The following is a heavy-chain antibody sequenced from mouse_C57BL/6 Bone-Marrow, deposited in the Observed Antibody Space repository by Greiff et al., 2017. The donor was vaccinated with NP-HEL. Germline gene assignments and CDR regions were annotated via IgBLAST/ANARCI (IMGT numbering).Heavy chain of an antibody. CDR1: GFPITSGYY. CDR3: AGDRSGVMVYYFDY. J-gene: IGHJ2*01. Sequence: QVQLRESGPGLVKPSQSLFLTCSITGFPITSGYYWIWIRQSPGKPLEWMGYITHSGETFYNPSLQSPISITRETSKNQFFLQLNSVTTEDTAMYYCAGDRSGVMVYYFDYWGQGTTLTVSS. D-gene: IGHD1-1*02. V-gene: IGHV12-3*01. CDR2: ITHSGET.